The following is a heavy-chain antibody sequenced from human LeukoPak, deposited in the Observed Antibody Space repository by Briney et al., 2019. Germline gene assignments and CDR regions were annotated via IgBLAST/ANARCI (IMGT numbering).Heavy chain of an antibody. D-gene: IGHD6-13*01. V-gene: IGHV1-18*04. CDR2: ISAYNGNA. CDR3: ARKGDSSSWFANAFDI. J-gene: IGHJ3*02. CDR1: GYTLRNYG. Sequence: ASVKVSCKASGYTLRNYGINWVRRAPGQGLEWMGWISAYNGNANYAQKPRGRVTMTTDTSTSTAYMELRSLRSDDTAVYYCARKGDSSSWFANAFDIWGQGTMVTVSS.